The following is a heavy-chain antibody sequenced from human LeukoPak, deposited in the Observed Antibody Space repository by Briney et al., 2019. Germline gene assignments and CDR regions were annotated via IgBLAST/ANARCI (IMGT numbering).Heavy chain of an antibody. D-gene: IGHD2-15*01. CDR3: ARGRDDCSGGSCLPAGFDY. J-gene: IGHJ4*02. Sequence: ASVKVSCKASGYTFTSYGINWVRQATGQGLEWMGWMNPNSGNTGYAQKFQGRVTITRNTSISTAYMELSSLRSEDTAVYYCARGRDDCSGGSCLPAGFDYWGQGTLVTVPS. CDR2: MNPNSGNT. CDR1: GYTFTSYG. V-gene: IGHV1-8*03.